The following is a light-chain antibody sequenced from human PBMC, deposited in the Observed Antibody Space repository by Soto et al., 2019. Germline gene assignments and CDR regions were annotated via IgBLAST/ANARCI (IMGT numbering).Light chain of an antibody. CDR1: QSVSSY. CDR2: DAS. J-gene: IGKJ3*01. Sequence: EIVLTQSPATLSLSPGERATLSCRASQSVSSYLAWYQQKPGQAPRRLIYDASHSATGIPARFSGSGSGTDFTLTIRSLEPEDFAVYYCQQRINWPPSPFTFGPGTKVDIK. V-gene: IGKV3-11*01. CDR3: QQRINWPPSPFT.